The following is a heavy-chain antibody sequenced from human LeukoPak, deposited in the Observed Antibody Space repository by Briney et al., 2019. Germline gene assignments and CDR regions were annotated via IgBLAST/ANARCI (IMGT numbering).Heavy chain of an antibody. Sequence: PGGSLRLSCAASGFTFSSYSMNWVRQAPGKGLEWVSYISSSSSTIYYADSVKGRFTISRDNAKNTLYLQMNSLRAEDTAVYYCARPWYYYGSGSFDPWGQGTLVTVSS. J-gene: IGHJ5*02. V-gene: IGHV3-48*04. CDR1: GFTFSSYS. CDR3: ARPWYYYGSGSFDP. D-gene: IGHD3-10*01. CDR2: ISSSSSTI.